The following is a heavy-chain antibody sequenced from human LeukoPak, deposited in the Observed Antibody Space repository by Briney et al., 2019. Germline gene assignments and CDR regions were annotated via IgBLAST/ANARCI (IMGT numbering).Heavy chain of an antibody. D-gene: IGHD5-12*01. CDR3: AREGEIGYDLSDY. Sequence: GESLKISCKASGYTFTNYYMNWVRQAPGQGLEWMGIINPSGGSTSYAQKFQGRVTVTRDTSTSTVYMELSSLRSEDRAMYYCAREGEIGYDLSDYWGQGTLVTVSS. V-gene: IGHV1-46*01. CDR1: GYTFTNYY. J-gene: IGHJ4*02. CDR2: INPSGGST.